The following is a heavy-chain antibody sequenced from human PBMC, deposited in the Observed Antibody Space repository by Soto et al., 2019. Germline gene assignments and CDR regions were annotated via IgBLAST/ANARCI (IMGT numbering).Heavy chain of an antibody. CDR3: AGGYCSGGSCYRY. CDR1: DGSISSGGYY. D-gene: IGHD2-15*01. CDR2: IYNSGTT. V-gene: IGHV4-31*03. Sequence: QVQLQESGPGLVKPSQTLSLTCSVSDGSISSGGYYWTWIRQHPGKGLEWIGYIYNSGTTSYNPSLKSRVSISVDTYKNQFSLKLNSVAAADTAAYYCAGGYCSGGSCYRYWGQGTLVTVSS. J-gene: IGHJ4*02.